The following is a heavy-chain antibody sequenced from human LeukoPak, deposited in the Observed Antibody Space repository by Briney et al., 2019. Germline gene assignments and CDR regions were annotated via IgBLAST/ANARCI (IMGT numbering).Heavy chain of an antibody. CDR1: GFTFSIYT. CDR3: ARDLAWGAY. J-gene: IGHJ4*02. D-gene: IGHD4/OR15-4a*01. V-gene: IGHV3-21*01. Sequence: GGSLRLSCVASGFTFSIYTMSWVHQAPGKGLEWVSSITSSNSSIYSADSVKGRLTISRDNAKNSLYLEMNSLRDEDTAVYYCARDLAWGAYWGQGTLVTVSS. CDR2: ITSSNSSI.